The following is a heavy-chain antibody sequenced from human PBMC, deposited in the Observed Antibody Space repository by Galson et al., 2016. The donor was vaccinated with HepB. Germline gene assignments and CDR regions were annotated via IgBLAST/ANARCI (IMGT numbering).Heavy chain of an antibody. D-gene: IGHD3-22*01. CDR3: ARGDYYDSSAFYWHDPFYY. CDR1: GFTFSSYS. CDR2: ISSSGTYI. J-gene: IGHJ4*02. V-gene: IGHV3-21*01. Sequence: SLRLSCAASGFTFSSYSMNWVRQAPGKGLEWVSSISSSGTYIYYADSLRGRFTISRDNAKNSLYLQMNSLRAEDTAVYYCARGDYYDSSAFYWHDPFYYWGQGTLVTVSS.